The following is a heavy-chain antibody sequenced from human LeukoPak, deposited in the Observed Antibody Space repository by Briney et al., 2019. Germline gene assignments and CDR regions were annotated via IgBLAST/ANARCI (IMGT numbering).Heavy chain of an antibody. V-gene: IGHV3-73*01. Sequence: GGSLRLSCAASGFSVTGSPIHWVRQASGKGLEWVGRVRSKSNTYEASYAASVRGRFTISRDNSKNTLYLQMNSLRAEDTAVYYCARDGPTLVGAFDIWGQGTMVTVSS. J-gene: IGHJ3*02. CDR1: GFSVTGSP. D-gene: IGHD2-15*01. CDR3: ARDGPTLVGAFDI. CDR2: VRSKSNTYEA.